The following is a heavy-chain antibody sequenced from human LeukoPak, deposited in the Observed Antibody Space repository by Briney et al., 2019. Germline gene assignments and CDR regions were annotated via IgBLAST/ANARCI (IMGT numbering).Heavy chain of an antibody. CDR1: GGSFSGYY. Sequence: PSETLSLTCAVYGGSFSGYYWSWIRQPPGKGLEWIGEINHSGSTNYNPSLTRRVTISVDTSKNQSSLKLSSVTAADTAVYYCASYCSGGSCYSAGGDAFDIWGQGTMVTVSS. CDR2: INHSGST. D-gene: IGHD2-15*01. J-gene: IGHJ3*02. V-gene: IGHV4-34*01. CDR3: ASYCSGGSCYSAGGDAFDI.